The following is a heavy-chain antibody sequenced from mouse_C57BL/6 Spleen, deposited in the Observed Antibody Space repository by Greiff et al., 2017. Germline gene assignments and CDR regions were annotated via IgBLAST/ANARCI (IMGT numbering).Heavy chain of an antibody. Sequence: EVQLVESVAELVRPGASVKLSCTASGFTFKNSYMHWVKQRPEQGLEWIGRIDPANGSTKYAAKFQGKATISADKSSNTAYLQLSSLTSEDTAIYYCGRKCYSNFGWFADWGKGTLVTVSA. CDR3: GRKCYSNFGWFAD. V-gene: IGHV14-3*01. D-gene: IGHD2-5*01. CDR1: GFTFKNSY. CDR2: IDPANGST. J-gene: IGHJ3*01.